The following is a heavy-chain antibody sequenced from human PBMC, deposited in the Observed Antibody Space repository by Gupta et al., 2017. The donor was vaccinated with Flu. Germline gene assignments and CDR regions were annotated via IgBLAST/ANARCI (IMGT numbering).Heavy chain of an antibody. V-gene: IGHV5-51*03. D-gene: IGHD5-24*01. CDR2: IHPGDSDT. CDR1: GYSFATYW. J-gene: IGHJ4*02. Sequence: EVQLVQSGAEVKKPGDSLKISCQGFGYSFATYWISWVRQMPGKGLEWMGIIHPGDSDTRYSPSFQGQVTLSVDKSITTAYLQWSGLKASDSAMYYCARLYQGKRDGYNPPPFYFDSWGQGTLVTVSS. CDR3: ARLYQGKRDGYNPPPFYFDS.